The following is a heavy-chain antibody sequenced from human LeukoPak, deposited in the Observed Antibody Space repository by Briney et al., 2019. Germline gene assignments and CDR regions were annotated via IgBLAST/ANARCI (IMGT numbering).Heavy chain of an antibody. D-gene: IGHD3-10*01. V-gene: IGHV3-21*01. Sequence: GGSLRLSCATSGFTFSRYTMNWVRQAPGKGLEWVSSISSSSSYIYYADSVKGRFTISRDNAKNSLYLQMNSLRAEDTAVYYCASDPSYGSGSTSDYWGQGTLVTVSS. CDR1: GFTFSRYT. CDR3: ASDPSYGSGSTSDY. CDR2: ISSSSSYI. J-gene: IGHJ4*02.